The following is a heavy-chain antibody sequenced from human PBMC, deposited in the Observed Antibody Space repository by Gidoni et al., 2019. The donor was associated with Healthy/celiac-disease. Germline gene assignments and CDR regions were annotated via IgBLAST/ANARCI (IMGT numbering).Heavy chain of an antibody. CDR1: GYTFTSYG. CDR3: ARYCSSTSCSHYYYYGMDV. D-gene: IGHD2-2*01. Sequence: QLVQSGAEVKKPGASVKVSCKASGYTFTSYGISWVRKAPGQGLEWMGWISAYNGNTNYAQKLQGRVTMTTDTSTSTAYMELRSLRSDDTAVYYCARYCSSTSCSHYYYYGMDVWGQGTTVTVSS. V-gene: IGHV1-18*01. CDR2: ISAYNGNT. J-gene: IGHJ6*02.